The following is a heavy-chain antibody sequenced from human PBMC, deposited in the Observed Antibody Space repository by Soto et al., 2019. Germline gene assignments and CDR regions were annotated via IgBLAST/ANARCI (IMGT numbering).Heavy chain of an antibody. CDR2: IYYSGST. J-gene: IGHJ4*02. CDR1: GGSISSSSYY. CDR3: ARDLYEAVAGIGY. Sequence: SETLSLTCTVSGGSISSSSYYWGWIRQPPGKGLEWIVYIYYSGSTNYNPALKSRVTISVDTSKNQFSLKLSAVTGADTAVYYCARDLYEAVAGIGYWGQGTLVTVSS. V-gene: IGHV4-61*01. D-gene: IGHD6-19*01.